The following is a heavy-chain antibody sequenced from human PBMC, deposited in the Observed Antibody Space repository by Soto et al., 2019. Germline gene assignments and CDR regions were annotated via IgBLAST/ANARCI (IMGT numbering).Heavy chain of an antibody. CDR3: ARGEDAFFYHGLDV. CDR2: IYYSGST. Sequence: PSETLSLTYTVSGGSISSGGYYWSWIRQHPGKGLEWIGYIYYSGSTYYNPSLKSRVTISVDTSKNQFSLKLTSVTAADTAVYYCARGEDAFFYHGLDVWGQGITVTVSS. V-gene: IGHV4-31*03. J-gene: IGHJ6*02. CDR1: GGSISSGGYY.